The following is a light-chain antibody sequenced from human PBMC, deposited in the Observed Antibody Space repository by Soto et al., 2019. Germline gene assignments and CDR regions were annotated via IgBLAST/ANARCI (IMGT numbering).Light chain of an antibody. Sequence: DIQLTQSPSSLSASVGERITITCRASQSISTYLNWYQQKPGEAPTLLVYDSSTLQSGVPSRFSGSRFGAEFTLTVSSLQPEDFATYYCQQSYSNPTWTFGQGTKVDIK. CDR1: QSISTY. CDR3: QQSYSNPTWT. J-gene: IGKJ1*01. CDR2: DSS. V-gene: IGKV1-39*01.